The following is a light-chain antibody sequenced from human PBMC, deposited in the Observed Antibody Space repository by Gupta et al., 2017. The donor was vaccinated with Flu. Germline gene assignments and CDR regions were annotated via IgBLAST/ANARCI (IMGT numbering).Light chain of an antibody. CDR3: QQYKSHSVT. Sequence: DIQMTQSPSTLSASVGDRVTITCRASQSISYWLAWYQQRPGKAPKLLIHKASTLQSGVPSRFSGSGSGTEFTLTISSLQPDDFATYYCQQYKSHSVTFGGGTKVEIK. V-gene: IGKV1-5*03. CDR2: KAS. CDR1: QSISYW. J-gene: IGKJ4*01.